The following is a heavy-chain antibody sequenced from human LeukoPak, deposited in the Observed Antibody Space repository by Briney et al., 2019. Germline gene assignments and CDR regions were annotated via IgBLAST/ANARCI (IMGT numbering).Heavy chain of an antibody. J-gene: IGHJ4*02. CDR2: LSGSGGSP. D-gene: IGHD6-13*01. CDR1: GFTFSSYA. Sequence: GGSLRLSCAASGFTFSSYAMSWVRQAPGKGLEWVSSLSGSGGSPNYANSVKGRFTISRDNSENTLYLQMNSLRAEDTAVYYCANALGGGNTWYYFDCWGQGTLVTVSS. V-gene: IGHV3-23*01. CDR3: ANALGGGNTWYYFDC.